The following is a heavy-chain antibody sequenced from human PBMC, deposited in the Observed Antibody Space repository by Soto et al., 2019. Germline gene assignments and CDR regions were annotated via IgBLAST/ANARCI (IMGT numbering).Heavy chain of an antibody. CDR2: INPNSGDT. D-gene: IGHD2-15*01. CDR3: AREASAVVSLDY. Sequence: ASVKVSCKASGYIFTAYSMNWVRQAPGQGLEWLGWINPNSGDTIYAQKFQDRVTMTCDTSVSTAYLELSSLSSDDTALYYCAREASAVVSLDYWGQGTLVTVSS. CDR1: GYIFTAYS. J-gene: IGHJ4*02. V-gene: IGHV1-2*02.